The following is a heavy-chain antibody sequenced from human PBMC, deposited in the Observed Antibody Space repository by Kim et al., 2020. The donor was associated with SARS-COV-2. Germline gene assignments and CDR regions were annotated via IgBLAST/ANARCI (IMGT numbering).Heavy chain of an antibody. CDR1: AGSISSSGYY. CDR3: ATREYSSSADWGY. Sequence: SETLSLTCTVSAGSISSSGYYWGWIRQPPGKGLEWIGSIYYSGNTYYNPSLKSRVTISVDTSKNQFSLKLNSVTAADTAVYYCATREYSSSADWGYWGQGTLVTVSS. J-gene: IGHJ4*02. V-gene: IGHV4-39*01. CDR2: IYYSGNT. D-gene: IGHD6-6*01.